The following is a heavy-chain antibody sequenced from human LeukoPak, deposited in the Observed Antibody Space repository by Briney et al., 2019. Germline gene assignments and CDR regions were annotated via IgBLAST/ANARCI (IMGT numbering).Heavy chain of an antibody. CDR1: GGSLSGYY. V-gene: IGHV4-34*01. CDR3: ARGGGSSWYARYDY. J-gene: IGHJ4*02. Sequence: PSETLSLTCAVYGGSLSGYYWSWIRQPPGKGLEWIGEINHSGSTNYNPSLKSRVTISVDTSKNQFSLKLSSVTAADTAVYYCARGGGSSWYARYDYWGQGTLVTVSS. CDR2: INHSGST. D-gene: IGHD6-13*01.